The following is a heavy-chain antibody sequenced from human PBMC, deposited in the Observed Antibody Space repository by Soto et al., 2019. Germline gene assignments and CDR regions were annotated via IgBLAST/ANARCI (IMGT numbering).Heavy chain of an antibody. CDR3: ARDKITGLCDY. J-gene: IGHJ4*02. Sequence: SETLSLTCAVYGGSFSGYYWSWIRQPPGTGLEWIGEINHSGSTNYSPSLKIRVTLSVDTSKNQFSLKLTSVTAADTAVYYCARDKITGLCDYWGQGTLVTVS. V-gene: IGHV4-34*01. CDR2: INHSGST. D-gene: IGHD3-16*01. CDR1: GGSFSGYY.